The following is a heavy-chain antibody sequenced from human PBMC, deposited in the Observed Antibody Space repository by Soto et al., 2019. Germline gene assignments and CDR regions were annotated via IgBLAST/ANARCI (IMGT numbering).Heavy chain of an antibody. CDR3: ARCECPAAGPPMDV. J-gene: IGHJ6*02. CDR2: IIPILGTA. Sequence: QVQLVQSGAEVKKPGSSVKVSCKASGGTFSSYTISWVRQAPGQGLEWMGRIIPILGTANYAQKFQGRVTITAVKATSTAYMELGSLRSGDTAGYYCARCECPAAGPPMDVWGQGTTGTVSS. D-gene: IGHD6-25*01. CDR1: GGTFSSYT. V-gene: IGHV1-69*08.